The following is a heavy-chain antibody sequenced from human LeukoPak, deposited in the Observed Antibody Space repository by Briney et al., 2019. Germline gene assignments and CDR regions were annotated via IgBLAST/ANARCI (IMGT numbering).Heavy chain of an antibody. Sequence: GGSLRLSCAPSGFTFSSYWMSWVRKAPGKGLEWVANIKQDGSEKYYVDSVKGQFTISRDNAKNSLYLQMNSLRAEDTAVYYCARFSVFGYYYDSSGYYYGDYWGQGTLVIVSS. CDR2: IKQDGSEK. D-gene: IGHD3-22*01. J-gene: IGHJ4*02. CDR1: GFTFSSYW. CDR3: ARFSVFGYYYDSSGYYYGDY. V-gene: IGHV3-7*01.